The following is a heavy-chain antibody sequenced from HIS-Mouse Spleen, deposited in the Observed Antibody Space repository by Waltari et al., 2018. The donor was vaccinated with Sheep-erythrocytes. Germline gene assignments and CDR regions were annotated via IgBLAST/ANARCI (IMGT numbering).Heavy chain of an antibody. CDR1: GFTFSSYA. CDR3: AKDVSPGPNSGYDY. D-gene: IGHD5-12*01. V-gene: IGHV3-23*01. CDR2: ISGSGGST. Sequence: EVQLLESGGGLVQPGGSLRLSCAASGFTFSSYAMSWVRQAQGKGLEWVSAISGSGGSTYYADSVKGRFTISRDNSKKTLYLQMNSLRAEDTAVYYCAKDVSPGPNSGYDYWGQGTLVTVSS. J-gene: IGHJ4*02.